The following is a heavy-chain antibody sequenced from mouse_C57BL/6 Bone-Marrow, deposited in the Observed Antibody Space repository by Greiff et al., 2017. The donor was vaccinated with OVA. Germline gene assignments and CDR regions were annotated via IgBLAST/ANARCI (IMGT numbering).Heavy chain of an antibody. Sequence: EVQLQQSGPELVKPGASVKISCKASGYTFTDYYMNWVKQSHGKSLEWIGDINPKNGGTSYNQKFKGKATLTVDKSSSTAYMELRSLTSEDSAVYYCARPGITTVNYFDYWGQGTTLTVSS. CDR2: INPKNGGT. CDR3: ARPGITTVNYFDY. V-gene: IGHV1-26*01. J-gene: IGHJ2*01. CDR1: GYTFTDYY. D-gene: IGHD1-1*01.